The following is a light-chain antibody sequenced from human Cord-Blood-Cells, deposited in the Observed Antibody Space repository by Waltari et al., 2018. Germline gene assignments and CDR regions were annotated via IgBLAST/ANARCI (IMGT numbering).Light chain of an antibody. Sequence: EIVLTQSPATLSLCPGERATLSCRASQSVSSYLAWYQQKPGQAPRLLIYDASNRATGIPARFSGSGSGTDFTLTISSLEPEDFAVYYCQQRSNSYTFGQGTKLEIK. CDR1: QSVSSY. J-gene: IGKJ2*01. CDR2: DAS. CDR3: QQRSNSYT. V-gene: IGKV3-11*01.